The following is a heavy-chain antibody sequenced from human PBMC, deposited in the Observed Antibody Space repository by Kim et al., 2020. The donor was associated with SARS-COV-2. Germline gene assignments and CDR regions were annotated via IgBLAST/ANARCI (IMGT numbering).Heavy chain of an antibody. CDR1: GFTFSRRA. CDR3: AKDHPSSGWPTFDS. V-gene: IGHV3-23*05. CDR2: VNNNNNP. Sequence: GGSLRLSCAASGFTFSRRAMSWVRQVPGKGLEWIASVNNNNNPYYADSVKGRFTVSRDITKDTLSLPMNSLRADDTALYYCAKDHPSSGWPTFDSWGPGT. J-gene: IGHJ4*02. D-gene: IGHD6-19*01.